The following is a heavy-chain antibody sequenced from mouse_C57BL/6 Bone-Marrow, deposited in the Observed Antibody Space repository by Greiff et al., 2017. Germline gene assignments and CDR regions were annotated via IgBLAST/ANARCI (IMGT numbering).Heavy chain of an antibody. D-gene: IGHD1-1*01. J-gene: IGHJ3*01. Sequence: VQLQQSGAELARPGASVKLSCKASGYTFTSYGISWVKQRTGQGLEWIGEIYPRSGNTYYNEKFKGKATLTADKSSSTAYMELLSLTSEDSAVYFCARHYGFAYWGQGTLVTVSA. V-gene: IGHV1-81*01. CDR2: IYPRSGNT. CDR3: ARHYGFAY. CDR1: GYTFTSYG.